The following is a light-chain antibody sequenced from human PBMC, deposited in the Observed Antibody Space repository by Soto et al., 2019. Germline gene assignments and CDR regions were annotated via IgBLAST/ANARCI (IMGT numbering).Light chain of an antibody. Sequence: IVLTQPPATLSLSPGKRATLSCRASQNISNYLSWYQQRPGQAPRLLIYDVSNRATGIPARFSASGSRTEFTLTTGCLVHEVFAIYYCKKRSSLRRTLGQGTRWIS. CDR3: KKRSSLRRT. CDR2: DVS. CDR1: QNISNY. J-gene: IGKJ1*01. V-gene: IGKV3-11*01.